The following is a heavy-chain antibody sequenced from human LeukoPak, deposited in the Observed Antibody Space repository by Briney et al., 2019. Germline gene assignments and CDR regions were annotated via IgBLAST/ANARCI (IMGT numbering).Heavy chain of an antibody. CDR3: ARGRYSSGWDDPRIDY. CDR1: GFTFSSYV. D-gene: IGHD6-19*01. Sequence: PGRSLRLSCSAYGFTFSSYVMHWVRQATGKVLEWVAVISYDGSNKYYADSVNGRFTISRDNSTNTLYLQMNSLRAEDTAVYYCARGRYSSGWDDPRIDYWGQGTLVTVSS. J-gene: IGHJ4*02. CDR2: ISYDGSNK. V-gene: IGHV3-30-3*01.